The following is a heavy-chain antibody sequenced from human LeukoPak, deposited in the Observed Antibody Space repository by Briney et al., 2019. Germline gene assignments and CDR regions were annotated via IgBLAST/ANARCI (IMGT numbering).Heavy chain of an antibody. D-gene: IGHD2/OR15-2a*01. J-gene: IGHJ4*02. CDR1: GGSLSDYY. CDR3: ARGLTSMPPGGY. CDR2: INHSGST. V-gene: IGHV4-34*01. Sequence: SETLSLTCAVYGGSLSDYYWSWIRQPRWKGLEWIGEINHSGSTNYNPSLKSRVTILVDTSKNQFSLKLSSVTAADTAVYYCARGLTSMPPGGYWGQGTLVTVSS.